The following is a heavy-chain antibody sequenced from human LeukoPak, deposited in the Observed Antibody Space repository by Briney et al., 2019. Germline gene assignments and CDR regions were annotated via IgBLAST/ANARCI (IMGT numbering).Heavy chain of an antibody. D-gene: IGHD6-19*01. CDR1: GGSISSYY. Sequence: SETLSLTCTVSGGSISSYYWSWIRQPPGKGLEWIGYIYYSGSTNYNPSLKSRVPISVDTSKNQFSLKLSSVTAADTAVYYCARSVAGTHSDYWGQGTLVTVSS. V-gene: IGHV4-59*01. J-gene: IGHJ4*02. CDR3: ARSVAGTHSDY. CDR2: IYYSGST.